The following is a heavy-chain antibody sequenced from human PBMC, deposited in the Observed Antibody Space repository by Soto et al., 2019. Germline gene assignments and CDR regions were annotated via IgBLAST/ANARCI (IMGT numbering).Heavy chain of an antibody. D-gene: IGHD3-16*01. CDR2: ISAYNGNT. CDR3: AALPEGGGPGYYFDY. J-gene: IGHJ4*02. CDR1: GYTFTSYG. V-gene: IGHV1-18*01. Sequence: QVPLVQSGAEVKKPGASVKVSCKASGYTFTSYGISWVRQAPGQGLEWMGWISAYNGNTNYAQKLQGRVTMTTDTSTSTAYMELRSLRSDDTAVYYCAALPEGGGPGYYFDYWGQGTLVTVSS.